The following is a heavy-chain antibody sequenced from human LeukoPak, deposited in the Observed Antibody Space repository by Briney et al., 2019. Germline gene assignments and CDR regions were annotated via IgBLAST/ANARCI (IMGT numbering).Heavy chain of an antibody. J-gene: IGHJ4*02. CDR2: SDPEDGEI. V-gene: IGHV1-24*01. Sequence: ASVKVSCKVSGDTLNELSMHWVRQAPGKGLEWMGGSDPEDGEITYAQKFQGRVTMTRSASINTAYMELTDLRSEDAAVYYCARDRSSSTSCIDYWGQGTLVTVSS. CDR3: ARDRSSSTSCIDY. D-gene: IGHD2-2*01. CDR1: GDTLNELS.